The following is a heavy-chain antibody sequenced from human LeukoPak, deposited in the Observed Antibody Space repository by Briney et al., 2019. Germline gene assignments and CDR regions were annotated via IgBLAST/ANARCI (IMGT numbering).Heavy chain of an antibody. D-gene: IGHD2-2*01. CDR1: GYTFTGYY. CDR2: INPNSGGT. Sequence: ASVKVSCKASGYTFTGYYMHWVRQAPGQGLEWMGWINPNSGGTNYPQKFQGRVTMTRDTSISTAYMELSRLRSDDTAVYYCARYIVVVPAALDWFDPWGQGTLVTVSS. J-gene: IGHJ5*02. CDR3: ARYIVVVPAALDWFDP. V-gene: IGHV1-2*02.